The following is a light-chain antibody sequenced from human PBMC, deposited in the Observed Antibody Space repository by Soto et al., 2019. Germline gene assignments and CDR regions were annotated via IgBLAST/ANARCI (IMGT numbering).Light chain of an antibody. CDR1: QSVSFNY. CDR2: DAS. J-gene: IGKJ2*01. CDR3: QQYGSSPYT. V-gene: IGKV3D-20*01. Sequence: EIVLTQSPGTLSLSPGERATLSCGASQSVSFNYLAWYQQKVGLAPRLPIYDASRRATGTPDRFSGSGSGTDFTLTISRLEPEDFAVYVCQQYGSSPYTFGQGTNLEIK.